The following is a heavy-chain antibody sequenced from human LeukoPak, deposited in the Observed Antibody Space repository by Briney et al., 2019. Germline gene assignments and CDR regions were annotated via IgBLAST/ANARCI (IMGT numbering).Heavy chain of an antibody. V-gene: IGHV1-2*02. D-gene: IGHD6-19*01. Sequence: ASVKVSCMASGYTFTGYYMHWVRQAPGQGLEWMGWINPNTGGAYYAQKFQGRVTMTRDTSISTAYLELSSLTSDDTAVYFCARARTDTGWSMGGTFDVWGQGTMVTVSS. CDR2: INPNTGGA. J-gene: IGHJ3*01. CDR1: GYTFTGYY. CDR3: ARARTDTGWSMGGTFDV.